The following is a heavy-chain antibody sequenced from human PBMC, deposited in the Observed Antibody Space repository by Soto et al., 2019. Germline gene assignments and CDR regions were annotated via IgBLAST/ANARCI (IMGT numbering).Heavy chain of an antibody. CDR2: IYHSGST. CDR1: GGSISSGGSS. Sequence: PSETLSLTCAVSGGSISSGGSSWSWIRQPPGKGLEWIGYIYHSGSTYYNPSLKSRVTISVDTSKNQFSLKLTSVTAADTAVYYCARDKITGLFDYWGQGTPVTVSS. CDR3: ARDKITGLFDY. V-gene: IGHV4-30-2*01. J-gene: IGHJ4*02. D-gene: IGHD2-8*02.